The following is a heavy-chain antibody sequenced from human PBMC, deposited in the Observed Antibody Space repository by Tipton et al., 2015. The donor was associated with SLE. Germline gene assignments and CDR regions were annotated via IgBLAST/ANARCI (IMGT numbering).Heavy chain of an antibody. CDR2: IYTSGST. J-gene: IGHJ4*02. CDR3: ARGLTRGNGNFDY. Sequence: TLSLTCIVSGGSISSYYWNWIRQPAEKGLEWIGRIYTSGSTNYNPSLKSRVTMSVDTSKNQFSLKLSSVTAADTAVYYCARGLTRGNGNFDYWGQGTLVTVSS. D-gene: IGHD7-27*01. V-gene: IGHV4-4*07. CDR1: GGSISSYY.